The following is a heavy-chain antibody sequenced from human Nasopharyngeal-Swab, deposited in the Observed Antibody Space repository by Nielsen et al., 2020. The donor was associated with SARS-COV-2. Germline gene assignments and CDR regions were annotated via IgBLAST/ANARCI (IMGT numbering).Heavy chain of an antibody. J-gene: IGHJ4*02. D-gene: IGHD3-10*01. V-gene: IGHV3-30*03. CDR3: AARFGELYLDY. CDR2: ISYDGSNK. CDR1: GFTFSSYG. Sequence: GESLKISCAASGFTFSSYGMHWVRQAPGKGLEWVAVISYDGSNKYYADSVKGRFTISRDNSKNTLYLQMNSLRAEDTAAYYCAARFGELYLDYWGQGTLVTVSS.